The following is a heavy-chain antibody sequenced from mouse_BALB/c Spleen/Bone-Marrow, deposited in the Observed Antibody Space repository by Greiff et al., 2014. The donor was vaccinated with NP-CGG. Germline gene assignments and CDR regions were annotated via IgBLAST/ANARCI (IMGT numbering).Heavy chain of an antibody. CDR2: ISNGGTYT. CDR1: GFTFSDFY. D-gene: IGHD1-1*02. V-gene: IGHV5-4*02. Sequence: EVQLVESGGGLVKPGGSLKLSCAASGFTFSDFYMFWFRQTPEKRLEWVATISNGGTYTYYPDSVMGRFTISRDNAKNNLYLQMSSLKSEDTAMYYCARSGERYGAMDYWGQGTSVTVTS. CDR3: ARSGERYGAMDY. J-gene: IGHJ4*01.